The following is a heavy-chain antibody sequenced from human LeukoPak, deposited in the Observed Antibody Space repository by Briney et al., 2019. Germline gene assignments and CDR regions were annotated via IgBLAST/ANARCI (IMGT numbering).Heavy chain of an antibody. CDR1: GYTFTRHY. CDR2: LNPSSGGT. Sequence: ASVKVSCKASGYTFTRHYMNWVRQAPGQGLEWMGKLNPSSGGTGYAQKFQGRVTMTRDTSTSTVYMELTSLRSADTAIYYCARDGLYCTNGVCSSDIWGQGTLVTVS. CDR3: ARDGLYCTNGVCSSDI. V-gene: IGHV1-46*01. D-gene: IGHD2-8*01. J-gene: IGHJ3*02.